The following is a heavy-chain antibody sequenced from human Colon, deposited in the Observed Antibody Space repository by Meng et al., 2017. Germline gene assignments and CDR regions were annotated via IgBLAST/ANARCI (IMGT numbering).Heavy chain of an antibody. D-gene: IGHD2-15*01. CDR1: GYTLY. CDR3: ARESADGGSFDL. V-gene: IGHV1-2*06. CDR2: INPRTGDT. J-gene: IGHJ4*02. Sequence: VQLVQSGAEVKKPASSVTVSCQASGYTLYIHLVRLRPGVGLEWIGRINPRTGDTKSAQSFQGRVTMTRDTSTTTFSMDLRSLTTDDSAIYFCARESADGGSFDLWGQGTLVTVSS.